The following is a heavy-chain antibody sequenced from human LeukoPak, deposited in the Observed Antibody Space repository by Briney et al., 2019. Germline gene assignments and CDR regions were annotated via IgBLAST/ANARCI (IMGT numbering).Heavy chain of an antibody. CDR2: ISGSGGST. V-gene: IGHV3-23*01. Sequence: PGGSLRLSCAASGFTFSNYAMNRVRQAPGKGLEWVSGISGSGGSTYYADSVKGRFTISRDNSKNTLYLQMISLRAEDTALYYCAKDRYSNYGNWFDPWGQGTLVTVFS. D-gene: IGHD4-11*01. J-gene: IGHJ5*02. CDR3: AKDRYSNYGNWFDP. CDR1: GFTFSNYA.